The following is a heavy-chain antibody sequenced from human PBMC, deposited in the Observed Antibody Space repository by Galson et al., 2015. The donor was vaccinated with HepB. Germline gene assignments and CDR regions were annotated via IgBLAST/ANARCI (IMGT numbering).Heavy chain of an antibody. CDR3: ARGGWAGGPYYYYGMDV. J-gene: IGHJ6*02. Sequence: SLRLSCAASGFTVSSNYMSWVRQAPGKGLEWVSVIYSGGSTYYADSVKGRFTISRDNSKNTLYLQMNSLRAEDTAVYYCARGGWAGGPYYYYGMDVWGQGTTVTVSS. CDR2: IYSGGST. D-gene: IGHD2-15*01. V-gene: IGHV3-66*01. CDR1: GFTVSSNY.